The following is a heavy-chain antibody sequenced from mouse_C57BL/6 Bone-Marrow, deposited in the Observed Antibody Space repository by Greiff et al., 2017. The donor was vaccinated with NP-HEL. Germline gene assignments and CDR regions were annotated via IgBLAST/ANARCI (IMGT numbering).Heavy chain of an antibody. J-gene: IGHJ1*03. CDR3: ASRNWDNWYFDV. CDR2: IYPGSGNT. D-gene: IGHD4-1*01. CDR1: GYTFTDYY. Sequence: QVQLQQSGAELVRPGASVKLSCKASGYTFTDYYINWVKQRPGQGLEWIARIYPGSGNTYYNEKFKGKATLTAEKSSSTAYMQLSSLTSEDSAVYFCASRNWDNWYFDVWGTGTTVTVSS. V-gene: IGHV1-76*01.